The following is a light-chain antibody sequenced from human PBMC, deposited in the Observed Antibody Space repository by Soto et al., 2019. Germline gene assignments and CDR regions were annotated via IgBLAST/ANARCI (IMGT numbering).Light chain of an antibody. J-gene: IGLJ1*01. CDR2: DVS. V-gene: IGLV2-11*01. Sequence: QSARTRPRSVSGFPGQSGTISCTGTSSDVGGYNYVSWYQQHPGKAPKLMIYDVSKRPSGVPDRFSGSKSGNTASLTISGLQAEDEADYYCCSYAGSYTYVFGTGTKVTVL. CDR3: CSYAGSYTYV. CDR1: SSDVGGYNY.